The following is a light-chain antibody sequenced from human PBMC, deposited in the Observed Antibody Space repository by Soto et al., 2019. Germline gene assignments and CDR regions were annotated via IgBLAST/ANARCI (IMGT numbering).Light chain of an antibody. CDR1: KHFSSN. V-gene: IGKV3D-15*02. J-gene: IGKJ1*01. Sequence: IGMLQSPSTLPVLPAESLTLYCTASKHFSSNLAWYQHKPGEAPRLLIYDASNRATGVPARFSGSGSGTDFTLTISRLEPEDFAVYYCQQYDSSPLRTFGQGTKVDI. CDR2: DAS. CDR3: QQYDSSPLRT.